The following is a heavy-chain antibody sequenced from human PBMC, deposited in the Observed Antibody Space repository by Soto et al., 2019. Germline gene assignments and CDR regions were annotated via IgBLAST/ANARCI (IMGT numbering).Heavy chain of an antibody. D-gene: IGHD6-6*01. CDR2: ISAYNGNT. CDR3: ARDFEYSSSPTNWFDP. CDR1: GYTFTSYG. V-gene: IGHV1-18*01. J-gene: IGHJ5*02. Sequence: GASVKVSCKASGYTFTSYGISWVRQAPGQGLEWMGWISAYNGNTNYAQKLQGRVTMTTDTSTSTAYMELRSLRSDDTAVYYCARDFEYSSSPTNWFDPWGQGTLVTVSS.